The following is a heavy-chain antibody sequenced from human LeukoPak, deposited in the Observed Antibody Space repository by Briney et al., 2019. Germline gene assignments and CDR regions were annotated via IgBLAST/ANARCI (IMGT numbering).Heavy chain of an antibody. CDR1: GASVSTDDSH. Sequence: ASETLSLTCFVSGASVSTDDSHWNWIRQPPGQGLQWIGHTYPAGSSHCDPSLKSRINMSIDTSKNQFSLRLSSVTAADTAVYYCVRYLLGVGGKGDWGQGSLVTVSS. J-gene: IGHJ4*02. CDR3: VRYLLGVGGKGD. V-gene: IGHV4-61*08. CDR2: TYPAGSS. D-gene: IGHD1-26*01.